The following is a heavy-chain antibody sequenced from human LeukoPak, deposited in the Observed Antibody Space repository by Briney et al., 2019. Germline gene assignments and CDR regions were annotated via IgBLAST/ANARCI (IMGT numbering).Heavy chain of an antibody. D-gene: IGHD2-21*02. Sequence: GGSLRLSCAASGFTFSSYAMSWVRQAPGKGLEWVSAISGSGGRTYYADSVKGLFTISRDNSKNTLYLQMNSLRAEDTAVYYCAKGERAYCGGDCYYDYWGQGTLVTVSS. CDR2: ISGSGGRT. J-gene: IGHJ4*02. CDR3: AKGERAYCGGDCYYDY. CDR1: GFTFSSYA. V-gene: IGHV3-23*01.